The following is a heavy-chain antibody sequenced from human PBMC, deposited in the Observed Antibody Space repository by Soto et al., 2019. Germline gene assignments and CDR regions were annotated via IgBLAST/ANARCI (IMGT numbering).Heavy chain of an antibody. J-gene: IGHJ3*02. CDR2: IYYSGGT. CDR3: ARDGYYYDSSSYSRYAFDI. V-gene: IGHV4-31*03. D-gene: IGHD3-22*01. CDR1: GYSMTSGGYY. Sequence: PSETLSLTCTVSGYSMTSGGYYWSWIRHLPGKGLEWIGYIYYSGGTQFNPSLKSRVSMSVDTSKNQFSLKLSSVTAADTSVYYCARDGYYYDSSSYSRYAFDIWCQGTMVTVSS.